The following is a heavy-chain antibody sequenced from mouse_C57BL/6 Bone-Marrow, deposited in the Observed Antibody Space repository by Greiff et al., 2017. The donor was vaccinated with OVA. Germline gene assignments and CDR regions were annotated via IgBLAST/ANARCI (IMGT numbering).Heavy chain of an antibody. CDR3: VRGGYYVGAMDY. CDR2: IRSKSNNYAT. Sequence: EVQRVESGGGLVQPKGSLKLSCAASGFSFNTYAMNWVRQAPGKGLEWVARIRSKSNNYATYYADSVKDRFTISRDDSESMLYLQMNNLKTEDTAMYYCVRGGYYVGAMDYWGQGTSVTVSS. J-gene: IGHJ4*01. CDR1: GFSFNTYA. D-gene: IGHD2-3*01. V-gene: IGHV10-1*01.